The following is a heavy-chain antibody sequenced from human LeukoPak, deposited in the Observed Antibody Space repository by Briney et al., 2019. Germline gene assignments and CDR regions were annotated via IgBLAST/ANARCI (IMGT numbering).Heavy chain of an antibody. D-gene: IGHD2-15*01. CDR1: GFTFSSYA. CDR3: AKSVYCSGGSCYKRQPPFDP. Sequence: PGGSLRLSCAASGFTFSSYAMHWVRQAPGKGLEWVAVISYDGSNKYYADSVKGRFTISRDNSKNTLYLQMNSLRAGDTAVYYCAKSVYCSGGSCYKRQPPFDPWGQGTLVTVSS. CDR2: ISYDGSNK. J-gene: IGHJ5*02. V-gene: IGHV3-30-3*02.